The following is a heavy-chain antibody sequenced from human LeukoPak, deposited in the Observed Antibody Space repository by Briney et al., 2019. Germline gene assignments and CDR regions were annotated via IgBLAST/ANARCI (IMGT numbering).Heavy chain of an antibody. Sequence: GGSLRLSCAASGLSFSSFAMSWVRQAPARGLEWLSSMKGTGETFYADSVRGRFTLSRDDSRNTVYPQLNNLRVEDTAVYYCARASWVSSADAVRWGQGTVVTVSS. V-gene: IGHV3-23*01. CDR3: ARASWVSSADAVR. CDR2: MKGTGET. D-gene: IGHD3-16*01. J-gene: IGHJ4*02. CDR1: GLSFSSFA.